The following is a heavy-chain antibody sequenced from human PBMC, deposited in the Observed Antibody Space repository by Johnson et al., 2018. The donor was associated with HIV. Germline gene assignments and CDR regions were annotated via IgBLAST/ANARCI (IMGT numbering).Heavy chain of an antibody. D-gene: IGHD6-13*01. CDR1: GFTFSSYA. CDR2: IYTGSNSA. J-gene: IGHJ3*02. Sequence: VQLVESGGGLVQPGGSLRLSCAASGFTFSSYAMSWVRQAPGKGLEWVSAIYTGSNSASYADSVKDRFTISRANSKNTLYVQMGSLRAEDMAVYYGAREVYSNFDFDAFDIWGQGTMVTVSS. CDR3: AREVYSNFDFDAFDI. V-gene: IGHV3-23*03.